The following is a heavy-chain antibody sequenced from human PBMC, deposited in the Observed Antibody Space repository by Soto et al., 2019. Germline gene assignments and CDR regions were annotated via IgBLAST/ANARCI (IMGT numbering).Heavy chain of an antibody. J-gene: IGHJ4*02. Sequence: XVFLRLSCAVSGFIFTNYAMSWVRQAPGKGLEWVSTISGSVSTYYADSVKGRFTISRDISKNTLYLQMNSLRADDTAVYYCAKATLGYCSGGTCYVLDSWGQGTLVTVYS. V-gene: IGHV3-23*01. CDR3: AKATLGYCSGGTCYVLDS. CDR1: GFIFTNYA. D-gene: IGHD2-15*01. CDR2: ISGSVST.